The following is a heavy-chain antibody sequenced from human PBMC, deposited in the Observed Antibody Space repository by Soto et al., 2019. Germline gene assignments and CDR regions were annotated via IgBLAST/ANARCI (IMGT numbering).Heavy chain of an antibody. J-gene: IGHJ5*01. CDR2: IYWDDDE. CDR1: GFSLTTDGEG. Sequence: HITLKESGPTLVKFTQTLTLTCTFSGFSLTTDGEGVGWVRQSQGEPLAWLALIYWDDDERYSPSLKTRLPIHKDISSNQGVLVLTCMEPVDPGTYFCANSRNLITEDAQVGDFVSLGQGT. CDR3: ANSRNLITEDAQVGDFVS. D-gene: IGHD1-26*01. V-gene: IGHV2-5*02.